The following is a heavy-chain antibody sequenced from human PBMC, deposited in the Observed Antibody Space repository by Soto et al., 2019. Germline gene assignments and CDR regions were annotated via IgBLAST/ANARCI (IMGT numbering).Heavy chain of an antibody. V-gene: IGHV3-33*01. CDR3: AREVKRATAVKDAFDI. D-gene: IGHD5-12*01. CDR2: IWYDGSNK. Sequence: GGSLRLSCAASGFTFSSYGMHWVRQAPGKGLEWVAVIWYDGSNKYYADSVKGRFTISRDNSKNTLYLQMNSLRAEDTAVYYCAREVKRATAVKDAFDIWGQGTMVTVSS. CDR1: GFTFSSYG. J-gene: IGHJ3*02.